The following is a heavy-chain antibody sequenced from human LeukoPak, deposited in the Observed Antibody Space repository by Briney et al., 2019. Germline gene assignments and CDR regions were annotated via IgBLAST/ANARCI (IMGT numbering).Heavy chain of an antibody. Sequence: PGGSLRLSCAASGFTFSSYAMTWVRQAPGKGLEWVSTISGSDGNTYYADSVKGRFTISRGNSKNTLYLQMNSLRAEDTAIYFCAKDQTNTAMVSNYWGQGTLVTVSS. CDR2: ISGSDGNT. CDR1: GFTFSSYA. D-gene: IGHD5-18*01. V-gene: IGHV3-23*01. CDR3: AKDQTNTAMVSNY. J-gene: IGHJ4*02.